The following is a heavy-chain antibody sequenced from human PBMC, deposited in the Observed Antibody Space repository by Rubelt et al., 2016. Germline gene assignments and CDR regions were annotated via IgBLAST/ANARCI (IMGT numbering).Heavy chain of an antibody. CDR3: AKDAPLLTMIVVVTAIDY. V-gene: IGHV3-23*01. CDR2: ISGSGGST. J-gene: IGHJ4*02. Sequence: EVQLLESGGGLVQPGGSLRLSCAASGFTFSSYAMSWVRQAPGKGLEWVSAISGSGGSTYYADSVKGRFTISRDNSKNTLYLQMNSLRAEDTAVYYCAKDAPLLTMIVVVTAIDYWGQGTLVTVSS. D-gene: IGHD3-22*01. CDR1: GFTFSSYA.